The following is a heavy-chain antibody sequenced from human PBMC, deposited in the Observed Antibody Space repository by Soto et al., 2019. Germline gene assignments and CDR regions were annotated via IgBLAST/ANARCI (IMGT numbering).Heavy chain of an antibody. CDR2: IYSSGST. J-gene: IGHJ5*02. D-gene: IGHD3-22*01. V-gene: IGHV4-59*08. CDR1: GGSISSYY. CDR3: ARRTYYYDSSGIDP. Sequence: SETLSLTCTVSGGSISSYYWSWIRQPPGKGLEWIGYIYSSGSTNYNPSLKSRVTISLDTSKNQFSLKLSSVTAADTAVYYCARRTYYYDSSGIDPWGQGTLVTVSS.